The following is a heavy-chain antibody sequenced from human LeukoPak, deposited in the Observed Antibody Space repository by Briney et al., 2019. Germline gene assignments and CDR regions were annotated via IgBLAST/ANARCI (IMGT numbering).Heavy chain of an antibody. V-gene: IGHV3-23*01. CDR2: TGRTI. J-gene: IGHJ3*02. D-gene: IGHD4-17*01. CDR3: AKVIDCGALDGCDI. CDR1: GSTFSAYT. Sequence: PGGSLRLSCAVSGSTFSAYTMAWVRQAPGKGLEWVSITGRTILYADSVRGRFIISRDNSKNTLYLQLNSLRVDDTAVYYCAKVIDCGALDGCDIWGQGTVVTVSS.